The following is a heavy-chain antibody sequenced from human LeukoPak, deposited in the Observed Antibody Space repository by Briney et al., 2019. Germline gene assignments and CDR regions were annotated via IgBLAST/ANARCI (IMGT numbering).Heavy chain of an antibody. CDR1: GFTFSSYS. V-gene: IGHV3-21*01. D-gene: IGHD3-22*01. CDR3: AREGDDSRGYVPRPGDY. Sequence: MPGGSLRLSCAASGFTFSSYSMNWVRQAPGKGLEWVSSISSSSSYIYYADSVKGRFTISRDNAKNSLYLQMSSLRDEDTAVYYCAREGDDSRGYVPRPGDYWGQGTLVTVSS. J-gene: IGHJ4*02. CDR2: ISSSSSYI.